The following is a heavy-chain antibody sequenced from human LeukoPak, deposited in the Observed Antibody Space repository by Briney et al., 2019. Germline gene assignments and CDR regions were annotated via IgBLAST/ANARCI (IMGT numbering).Heavy chain of an antibody. V-gene: IGHV4-4*02. Sequence: PSGTLSLTCAVSGGSISSGYWWSWVRQSPMKGLEWIGEIIDSGSTNYNPSLKSRVTISVDTSKNQFSLKLSSVTAADTAVYYCARRIRFSSGWYTDWGQGTLVTVSS. CDR3: ARRIRFSSGWYTD. D-gene: IGHD6-19*01. J-gene: IGHJ4*02. CDR1: GGSISSGYW. CDR2: IIDSGST.